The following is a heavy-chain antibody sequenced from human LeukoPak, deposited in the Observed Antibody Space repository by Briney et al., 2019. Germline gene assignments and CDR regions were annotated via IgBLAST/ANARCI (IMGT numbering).Heavy chain of an antibody. V-gene: IGHV3-23*01. J-gene: IGHJ4*02. CDR3: SKWGDYDVLTGYYDSDF. CDR2: IVGSGGST. CDR1: GFTFSNYA. D-gene: IGHD3-9*01. Sequence: GASLRLSCAASGFTFSNYAMSWVRQAPGKGLEWVSAIVGSGGSTYYAGSVKGRFSISRDNSKNTLFLQMNSLRVEDTALYYCSKWGDYDVLTGYYDSDFWGQGTLVTVSS.